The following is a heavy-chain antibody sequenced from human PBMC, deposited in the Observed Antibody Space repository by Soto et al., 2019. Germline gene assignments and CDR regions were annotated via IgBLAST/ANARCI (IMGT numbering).Heavy chain of an antibody. J-gene: IGHJ4*02. Sequence: EVQLVESGGGLVKPGGSLRLSCAASGFTFSSYSMNWVRQAPGKGLEWVSSISSSSSYIYYADSVKGRITISRDNAKNSLYLQMNSLRAEDTAVYYCARDLQPNFDYWGQGTLVTVSS. CDR1: GFTFSSYS. CDR3: ARDLQPNFDY. CDR2: ISSSSSYI. D-gene: IGHD6-13*01. V-gene: IGHV3-21*01.